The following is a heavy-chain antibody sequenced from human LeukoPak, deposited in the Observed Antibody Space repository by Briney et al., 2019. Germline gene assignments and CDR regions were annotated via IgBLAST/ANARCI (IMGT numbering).Heavy chain of an antibody. V-gene: IGHV3-7*01. CDR3: ARTSNYDFWSGPYYYFYYMDV. J-gene: IGHJ6*03. CDR1: GFTFSSYA. D-gene: IGHD3-3*01. Sequence: GGSLRLSCAASGFTFSSYAMSWVRQAPGKGLEWVANIKQDGSEKYCVDSVKGRFTISRDNAKKSLYLQMNTLRAEDTAVYYCARTSNYDFWSGPYYYFYYMDVWGKGTTVTVSS. CDR2: IKQDGSEK.